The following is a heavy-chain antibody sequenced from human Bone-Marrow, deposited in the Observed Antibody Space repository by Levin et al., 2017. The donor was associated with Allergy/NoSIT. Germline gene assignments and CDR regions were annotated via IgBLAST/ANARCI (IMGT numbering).Heavy chain of an antibody. CDR2: IYYSGST. CDR1: GGSISSSSYY. D-gene: IGHD2-2*01. Sequence: PGGSLRLSCTVSGGSISSSSYYWGWIRQPPGKGLEWIGSIYYSGSTYYNPSLKSRVTISVDTSKNQFSLKLSSVTAADTAVYYCARHGSDIVVVPAAKADWFDPWGQGTLVTVSS. CDR3: ARHGSDIVVVPAAKADWFDP. J-gene: IGHJ5*02. V-gene: IGHV4-39*01.